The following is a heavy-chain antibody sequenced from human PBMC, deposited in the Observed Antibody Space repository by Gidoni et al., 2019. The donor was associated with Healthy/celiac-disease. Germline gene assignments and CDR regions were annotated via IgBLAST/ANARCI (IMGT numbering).Heavy chain of an antibody. CDR3: AKEVVTTAYYYYYMDV. CDR1: GFTFSTYA. CDR2: ISGSGGST. D-gene: IGHD2-21*02. Sequence: EVQLLESGGGLVQPGGSLRLSCSASGFTFSTYAMSWVRQAPGKGLEWVSAISGSGGSTYYADSVKGRFTISRDNSKNTLYLQMNSLRAEDTAVYYCAKEVVTTAYYYYYMDVWGKGTTVTVSS. V-gene: IGHV3-23*01. J-gene: IGHJ6*03.